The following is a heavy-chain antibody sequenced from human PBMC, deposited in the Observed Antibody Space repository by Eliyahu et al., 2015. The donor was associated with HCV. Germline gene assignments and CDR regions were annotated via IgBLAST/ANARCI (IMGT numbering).Heavy chain of an antibody. J-gene: IGHJ4*02. D-gene: IGHD5-18*01. Sequence: EVQLVESGGGLVQPGGSLXLSCAASGFTFSSYWMHWVRQAPGKGLVWVSRINGDGSSTSYADSVKGRFTISRDSAKNTLYLQMNSLRADDTAVYYCARVAYSYAPNYYFDYWGQGTLVTVSS. V-gene: IGHV3-74*01. CDR3: ARVAYSYAPNYYFDY. CDR2: INGDGSST. CDR1: GFTFSSYW.